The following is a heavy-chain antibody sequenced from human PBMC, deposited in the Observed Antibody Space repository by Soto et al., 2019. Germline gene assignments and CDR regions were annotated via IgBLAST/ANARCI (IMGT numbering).Heavy chain of an antibody. Sequence: QLQESGPGLVTPSGTLSLTCSVSGVSISSINWWTWVRQAPGKGLEWIGEMYPSGGTTYNPSLQNRVTISVDTSKNPLSLTLTSVTAADAAGYYCARCLHCSNGGRFDPWGQGALVTVSS. CDR1: GVSISSINW. D-gene: IGHD2-8*01. CDR2: MYPSGGT. V-gene: IGHV4-4*02. CDR3: ARCLHCSNGGRFDP. J-gene: IGHJ5*02.